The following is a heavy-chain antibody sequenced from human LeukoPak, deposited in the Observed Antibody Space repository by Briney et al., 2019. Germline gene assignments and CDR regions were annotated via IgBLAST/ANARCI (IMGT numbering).Heavy chain of an antibody. J-gene: IGHJ5*02. CDR3: ARGDSYSSGWYTGLAWFDP. V-gene: IGHV3-74*01. Sequence: GGSLRLSCTASGFTFSSYWMHWVRQASGKGLVWVSRINSDGSSTSYADSVKGRFTISRDNAKNTLYLQMNSLRAEDTAVYYCARGDSYSSGWYTGLAWFDPWGQGTLVTVSS. CDR1: GFTFSSYW. D-gene: IGHD6-19*01. CDR2: INSDGSST.